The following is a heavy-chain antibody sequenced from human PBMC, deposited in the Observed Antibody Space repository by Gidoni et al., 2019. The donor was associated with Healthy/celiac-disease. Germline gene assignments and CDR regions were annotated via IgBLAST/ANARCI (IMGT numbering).Heavy chain of an antibody. CDR1: GGSISSSSYY. V-gene: IGHV4-39*01. CDR3: ARNFDSSGPLGY. D-gene: IGHD6-19*01. Sequence: QLQLQASGPGLVKPSETLSLTCTVSGGSISSSSYYWGWIRQPPGKGLEWIGSIYYSGSTYYNPSLKSRVTISVDTSKNQFSLKLSSVTAADTAVYYCARNFDSSGPLGYWGQGTLVTVSS. J-gene: IGHJ4*02. CDR2: IYYSGST.